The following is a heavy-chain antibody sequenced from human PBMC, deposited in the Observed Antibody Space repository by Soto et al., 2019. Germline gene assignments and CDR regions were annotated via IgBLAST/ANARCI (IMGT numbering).Heavy chain of an antibody. V-gene: IGHV4-61*01. CDR2: IYHLGGT. CDR1: GGSVSSDNYY. D-gene: IGHD3-10*01. J-gene: IGHJ6*02. Sequence: QVQLQESGPGLVKPSETLSLTCTVSGGSVSSDNYYWSWVRQSPGKGLEWIGYIYHLGGTKYNPSLKSRVTISLDTSKNQCSLKLNSVTVADTAVYYCANPVGASNNVWGQGTTVTVSS. CDR3: ANPVGASNNV.